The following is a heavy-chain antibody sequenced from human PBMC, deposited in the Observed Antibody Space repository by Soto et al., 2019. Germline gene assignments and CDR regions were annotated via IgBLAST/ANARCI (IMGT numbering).Heavy chain of an antibody. CDR2: INHSGST. Sequence: PSETLSLTCAVYGGSFSGYYWSWIRQPPGKGLEWIGEINHSGSTNYNPSLKSRVTISVDTSKNQFSLKLSSVTAADTAVYYCGRDRTTTVTTAFDYWGQGTLVPVSS. J-gene: IGHJ4*02. D-gene: IGHD4-17*01. CDR3: GRDRTTTVTTAFDY. V-gene: IGHV4-34*01. CDR1: GGSFSGYY.